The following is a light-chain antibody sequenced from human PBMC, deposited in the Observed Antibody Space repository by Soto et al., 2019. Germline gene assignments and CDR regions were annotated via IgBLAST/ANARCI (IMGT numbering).Light chain of an antibody. Sequence: QMTQSPSSLSASVRDRVIITCRASQDIGNDLGWYQKRPGKAPKLLIYGASSLRSGVPSRFSGSGSGTHFTLTINSLQDEDSATYFCLQDHNYPWTFGQGTKVDIK. CDR3: LQDHNYPWT. V-gene: IGKV1-6*02. J-gene: IGKJ1*01. CDR1: QDIGND. CDR2: GAS.